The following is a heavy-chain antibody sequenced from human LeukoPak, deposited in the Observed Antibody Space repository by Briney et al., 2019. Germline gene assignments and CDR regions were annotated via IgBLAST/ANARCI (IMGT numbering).Heavy chain of an antibody. CDR3: AKDITTKVIAAGGY. J-gene: IGHJ4*02. CDR1: GFTFSSYG. V-gene: IGHV3-30*02. D-gene: IGHD6-13*01. Sequence: GGSLRLSCAASGFTFSSYGMHWVRQAPGKGLEWVAFIRYDGSNKYYADSVKGRFTISRDNSKKTLYLQMNSLRAEDTAVYYCAKDITTKVIAAGGYWGQGTLVTVSS. CDR2: IRYDGSNK.